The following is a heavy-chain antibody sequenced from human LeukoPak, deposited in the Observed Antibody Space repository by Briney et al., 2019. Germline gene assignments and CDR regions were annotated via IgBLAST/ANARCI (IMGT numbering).Heavy chain of an antibody. CDR2: INHSGST. J-gene: IGHJ3*02. CDR1: GGSFSGYY. CDR3: ARGRRGWKLDI. Sequence: SETLSLTCAVYGGSFSGYYWSWIRQPPGKGLEWIGEINHSGSTNYNPSLKSRVTISVDTSKNQFSLKLSSVTAADTAVYYCARGRRGWKLDIWGQGTMVTVSS. D-gene: IGHD1-1*01. V-gene: IGHV4-34*01.